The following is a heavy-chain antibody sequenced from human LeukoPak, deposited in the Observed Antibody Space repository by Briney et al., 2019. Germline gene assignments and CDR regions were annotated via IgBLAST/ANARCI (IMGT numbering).Heavy chain of an antibody. CDR3: ARAYYYGSGTFDI. CDR2: IYYTGST. D-gene: IGHD3-10*01. Sequence: SETLSLTCTVSGGSISPYYWSWIRQPPGKGLEWIGYIYYTGSTYYNPSLKSRVTISIDTSKNQFSLKLTPVTAADTAVYYCARAYYYGSGTFDIWGQGTMVTVSS. V-gene: IGHV4-59*01. J-gene: IGHJ3*02. CDR1: GGSISPYY.